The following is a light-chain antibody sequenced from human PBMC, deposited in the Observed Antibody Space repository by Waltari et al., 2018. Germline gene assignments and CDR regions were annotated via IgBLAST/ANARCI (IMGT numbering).Light chain of an antibody. CDR3: SSYTSSSTYV. CDR2: DVS. CDR1: SSDIGAYNY. J-gene: IGLJ1*01. V-gene: IGLV2-14*01. Sequence: QSVLTQPASVSGSPGQSITISCPGTSSDIGAYNYVPWYQKNPGKAPKVMIYDVSNRPPGVSSRFSGSKSGNTASLTISGLQAEDEADYYCSSYTSSSTYVFGSGTMVTVL.